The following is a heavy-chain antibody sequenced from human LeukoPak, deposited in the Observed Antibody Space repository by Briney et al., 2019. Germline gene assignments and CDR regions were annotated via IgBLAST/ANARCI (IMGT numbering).Heavy chain of an antibody. CDR1: GFTFSSYA. J-gene: IGHJ3*02. V-gene: IGHV3-7*01. CDR3: ARECGGDCYYAFDI. Sequence: GGSLRLSCAASGFTFSSYAMSWVRQAPGKGLEWVANIKQDGSEKNYVDSVKGRFTISRDNAKNSLYLQMNSLRAEDTAVYYCARECGGDCYYAFDIWGQGTMVTVSS. CDR2: IKQDGSEK. D-gene: IGHD2-21*02.